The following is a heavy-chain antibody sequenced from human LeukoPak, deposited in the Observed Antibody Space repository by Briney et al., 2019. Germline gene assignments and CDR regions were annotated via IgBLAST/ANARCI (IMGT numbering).Heavy chain of an antibody. CDR1: GYTFTGYY. J-gene: IGHJ3*02. V-gene: IGHV1-2*02. D-gene: IGHD5-24*01. CDR3: ARGGDGYNYGAFDI. CDR2: INPNSGGT. Sequence: ASVMVSCKASGYTFTGYYMHWVRQATGQGLEWMGWINPNSGGTNYAQKFQGRVTMTRDTSISTAYMELSGLRSDDTAVYYCARGGDGYNYGAFDIWGQGTMVTVSS.